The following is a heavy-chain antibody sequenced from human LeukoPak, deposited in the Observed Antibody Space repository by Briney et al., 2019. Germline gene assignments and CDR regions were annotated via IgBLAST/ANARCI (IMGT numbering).Heavy chain of an antibody. J-gene: IGHJ4*02. CDR3: ARVDTVMAYYFDL. Sequence: PVASLRLSCAASGFTVSTNCMTWVRPAPGKGLEWVSTIYSGGSTYYADSVMGRFTISRHNSRNTLYLQMNSLRAEDTAVYYCARVDTVMAYYFDLWGQGTLVTVSS. CDR1: GFTVSTNC. D-gene: IGHD5-18*01. V-gene: IGHV3-53*04. CDR2: IYSGGST.